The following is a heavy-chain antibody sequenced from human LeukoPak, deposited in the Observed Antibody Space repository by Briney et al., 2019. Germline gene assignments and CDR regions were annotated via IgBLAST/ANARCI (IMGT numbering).Heavy chain of an antibody. CDR1: GYSFTSYW. V-gene: IGHV5-51*01. D-gene: IGHD3-3*01. J-gene: IGHJ3*02. Sequence: PGESLKISCTGPGYSFTSYWIGCVRQMPGNGLEWMGIIYPGDSDTRYSPAFQGQVTISADKSISTAYLQWSSLKASDTAMYYCTKTRRSGSDAFDIWGQGTMVTVSS. CDR2: IYPGDSDT. CDR3: TKTRRSGSDAFDI.